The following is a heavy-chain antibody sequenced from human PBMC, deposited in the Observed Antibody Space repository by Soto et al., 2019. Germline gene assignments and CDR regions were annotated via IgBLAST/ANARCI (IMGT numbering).Heavy chain of an antibody. Sequence: QVQVVQSGAEVKKPGSSVKVSCKASGGTFSDSGVGFGWVRLAPGQGFQWIGGIIPMSSVVNHGQGFQGRVTITADASTGTAYMELSSLRSEDTAIYYCATTFCGEEWFSTYYLDQWGQGTLVTVTS. D-gene: IGHD2-21*01. V-gene: IGHV1-69*12. CDR1: GGTFSDSG. CDR3: ATTFCGEEWFSTYYLDQ. CDR2: IIPMSSVV. J-gene: IGHJ4*02.